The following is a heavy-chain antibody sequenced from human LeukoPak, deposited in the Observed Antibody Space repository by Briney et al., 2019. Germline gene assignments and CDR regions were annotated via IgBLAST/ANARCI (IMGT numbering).Heavy chain of an antibody. CDR1: GFTVSSNY. CDR3: ARVSRGLLEHY. D-gene: IGHD3-3*01. V-gene: IGHV3-21*01. J-gene: IGHJ4*02. CDR2: ISSSSSYI. Sequence: GGSLRLSCAASGFTVSSNYMSWVRQAPGKGLEWVSSISSSSSYIYYADSVKGRFTISRDNAKNSLYLQMNSLRAEDTAVYYCARVSRGLLEHYWGQGTLVTVSS.